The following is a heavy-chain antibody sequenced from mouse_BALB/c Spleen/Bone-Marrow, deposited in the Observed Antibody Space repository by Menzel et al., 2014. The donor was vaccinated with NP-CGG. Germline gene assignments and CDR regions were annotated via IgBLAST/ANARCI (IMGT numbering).Heavy chain of an antibody. V-gene: IGHV14-3*02. D-gene: IGHD2-4*01. J-gene: IGHJ2*01. CDR1: GFNIKDTY. CDR3: ALYYDYDVGY. Sequence: EVKVEEPGAELVKPGASVKLSCTASGFNIKDTYMHWVKQRPEKGLEWIRRIDPANGNTKYEPKFQGKATITADTSSNTAYLQLSSLTSEDTAVYYCALYYDYDVGYWGQGTTLTVSS. CDR2: IDPANGNT.